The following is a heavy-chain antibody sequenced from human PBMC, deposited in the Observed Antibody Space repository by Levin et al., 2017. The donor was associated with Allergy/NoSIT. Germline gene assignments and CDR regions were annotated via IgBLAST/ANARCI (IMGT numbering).Heavy chain of an antibody. CDR1: GYTFTSYY. V-gene: IGHV1-46*01. CDR2: INPSGGST. D-gene: IGHD2-2*02. J-gene: IGHJ6*02. Sequence: ASVKVSCKASGYTFTSYYMHWVRQAPGQGLEWMGIINPSGGSTSYAQKFQGRVTMTRDTSTSTVYMELSSLRSEDTAVYYCARDPGYCSSTSCYIDYGMDVWGQGTTVTVSS. CDR3: ARDPGYCSSTSCYIDYGMDV.